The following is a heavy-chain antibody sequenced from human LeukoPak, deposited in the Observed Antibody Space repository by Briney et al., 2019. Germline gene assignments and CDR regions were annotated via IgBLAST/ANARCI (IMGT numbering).Heavy chain of an antibody. D-gene: IGHD3-3*01. V-gene: IGHV6-1*01. CDR1: GDSVSSNSAA. Sequence: SQTLSLTYAISGDSVSSNSAAWNWIRQSPSRGLEWLGRTYYRSKWYNDYAVSVKSRITINPDTSKNQFSLQLNSVTPEDTAVYYCARDPVTIFGVVTQFDPWGQGTLVTVSS. J-gene: IGHJ5*02. CDR2: TYYRSKWYN. CDR3: ARDPVTIFGVVTQFDP.